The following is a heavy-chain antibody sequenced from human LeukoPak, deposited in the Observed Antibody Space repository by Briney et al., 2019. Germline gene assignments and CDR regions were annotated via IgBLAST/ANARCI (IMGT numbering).Heavy chain of an antibody. Sequence: TETLSLTCAVYGGPFSTYYWTWIRQSPGKRLEWIGEINHNKSTNYNPSLKSRVTISVDTSKNQFSLNPTSVTAADTAVYYCAHSSSSLPTDSWGQGTLVIVS. CDR3: AHSSSSLPTDS. CDR2: INHNKST. J-gene: IGHJ4*02. D-gene: IGHD6-6*01. V-gene: IGHV4-34*01. CDR1: GGPFSTYY.